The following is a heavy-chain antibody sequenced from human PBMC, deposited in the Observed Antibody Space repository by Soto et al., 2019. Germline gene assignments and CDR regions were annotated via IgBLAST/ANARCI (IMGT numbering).Heavy chain of an antibody. D-gene: IGHD4-17*01. CDR3: ARGEDGDYGNLYYYGMDV. CDR1: GGTFSSYA. J-gene: IGHJ6*02. V-gene: IGHV1-69*13. Sequence: GASVKVSCKASGGTFSSYAISWLRQSPGQGLEWMGGIIPIFGTANYAQKFQGRVTITADESTSTAYMELSSLRSEDTAAYYCARGEDGDYGNLYYYGMDVWGQGTTVTVSS. CDR2: IIPIFGTA.